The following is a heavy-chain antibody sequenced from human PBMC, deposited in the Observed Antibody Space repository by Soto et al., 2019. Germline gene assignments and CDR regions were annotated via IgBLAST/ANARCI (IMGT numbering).Heavy chain of an antibody. Sequence: PXVCLRLSFAASGFTFSSYGMHWVRQAPGKGLEWVAVISYDGSNKYYADSVKGRFTISRDNSKNTLYLQMNSLRAEDTAVYYCAKEISSWYIDYYYYGMDVWGQGTTVTVSS. CDR1: GFTFSSYG. V-gene: IGHV3-30*18. D-gene: IGHD6-13*01. J-gene: IGHJ6*02. CDR3: AKEISSWYIDYYYYGMDV. CDR2: ISYDGSNK.